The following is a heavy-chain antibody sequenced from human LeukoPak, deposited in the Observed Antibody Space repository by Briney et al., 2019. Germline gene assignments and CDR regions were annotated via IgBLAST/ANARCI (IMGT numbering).Heavy chain of an antibody. D-gene: IGHD2-15*01. CDR2: TSSSDDGT. CDR1: GFPLSNYA. V-gene: IGHV3-23*01. CDR3: AKDLIGWSFDY. Sequence: HSGGSLRLSCVASGFPLSNYAMSWVRQVPGKGLEWVSATSSSDDGTYYADSVRGRFTISRDNSKNTLYLQMNSLRAEDTAVYYCAKDLIGWSFDYWGQGTWSPSPQ. J-gene: IGHJ4*02.